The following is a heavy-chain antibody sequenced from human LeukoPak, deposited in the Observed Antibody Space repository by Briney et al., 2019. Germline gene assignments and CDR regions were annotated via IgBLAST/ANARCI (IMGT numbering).Heavy chain of an antibody. CDR2: INPNSGGT. V-gene: IGHV1-2*04. D-gene: IGHD5-18*01. Sequence: ASVKVSCKASGYTFTGYYMHWVRQAPGQGLEWMGWINPNSGGTNYAQKFQGWVTMTRDTSISTAYMELSRRRSDDTAVYYCARGPWIRLWLLDYWGQGTLVTVSS. J-gene: IGHJ4*02. CDR1: GYTFTGYY. CDR3: ARGPWIRLWLLDY.